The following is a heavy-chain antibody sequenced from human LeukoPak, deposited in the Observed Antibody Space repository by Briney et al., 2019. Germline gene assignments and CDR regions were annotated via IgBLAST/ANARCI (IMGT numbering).Heavy chain of an antibody. V-gene: IGHV4-38-2*02. CDR2: IYHSGST. CDR3: ARGNPYCSSTSCQAYYYYYYMDV. J-gene: IGHJ6*03. CDR1: GYSISSGYY. Sequence: SETLSLTCTVSGYSISSGYYWGWIRQPPGKGLEWIGSIYHSGSTYYNPSLKSRVTISVDTSKNQFSLKLSSVTAADTAVYYCARGNPYCSSTSCQAYYYYYYMDVRGKGTTVTVSS. D-gene: IGHD2-2*01.